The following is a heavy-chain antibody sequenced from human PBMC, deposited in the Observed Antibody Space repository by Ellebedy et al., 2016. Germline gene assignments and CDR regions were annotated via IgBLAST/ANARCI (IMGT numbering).Heavy chain of an antibody. Sequence: GESLKISCAASGFTFSSYGMHWVRQAPGKGLEWVAVIWYDGSNKYYADSVKGRFTISRDNSKNTLYLQMNSLRAEDTAVYYCARGSYILAFYGMDVWGQGTTVTVSS. CDR2: IWYDGSNK. V-gene: IGHV3-33*08. CDR1: GFTFSSYG. J-gene: IGHJ6*02. CDR3: ARGSYILAFYGMDV. D-gene: IGHD3-16*01.